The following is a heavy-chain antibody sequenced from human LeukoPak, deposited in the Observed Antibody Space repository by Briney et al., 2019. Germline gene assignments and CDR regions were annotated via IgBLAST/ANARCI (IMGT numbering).Heavy chain of an antibody. V-gene: IGHV3-21*04. CDR2: ISSNTNYI. J-gene: IGHJ4*02. CDR1: GFTFSSYS. Sequence: GGSLRLSCAASGFTFSSYSMNWVRQAPGKGLEWVSSISSNTNYIYYADSVKGRFTISRDDSQNIVYLQMDSLRAEDTALYYCTTRLRNHFDYWGQGTQVTVSS. CDR3: TTRLRNHFDY. D-gene: IGHD5-12*01.